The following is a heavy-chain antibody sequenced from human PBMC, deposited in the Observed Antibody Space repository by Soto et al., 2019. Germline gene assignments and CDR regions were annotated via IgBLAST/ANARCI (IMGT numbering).Heavy chain of an antibody. CDR1: GYRFTSYW. CDR3: ARLGAAAGWGAYYYYGMDV. Sequence: PGESLKISCKGSGYRFTSYWIGWVRQMPGKGLEWMGIIYPGDSDTRYSPSFQGQVTISADKSISTAYLQWSSLKASDTAMYYCARLGAAAGWGAYYYYGMDVWGQGTTVTVSS. CDR2: IYPGDSDT. V-gene: IGHV5-51*01. J-gene: IGHJ6*02. D-gene: IGHD6-13*01.